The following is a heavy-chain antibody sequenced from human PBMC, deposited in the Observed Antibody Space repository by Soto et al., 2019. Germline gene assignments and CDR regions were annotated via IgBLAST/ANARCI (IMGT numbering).Heavy chain of an antibody. V-gene: IGHV3-11*06. CDR2: ISSSSDYK. CDR3: ARGGVRGTTSRGQVYN. Sequence: QVQVVESGGGLVKPGGSLRLSCVASGFTFSDYYMNWIRQAPGKGLEWVSYISSSSDYKKYADSVKGRFTISRDNAKSSLYLQMNSLRAEDTAVYYCARGGVRGTTSRGQVYNWGQGTLVTVSS. CDR1: GFTFSDYY. D-gene: IGHD1-7*01. J-gene: IGHJ4*02.